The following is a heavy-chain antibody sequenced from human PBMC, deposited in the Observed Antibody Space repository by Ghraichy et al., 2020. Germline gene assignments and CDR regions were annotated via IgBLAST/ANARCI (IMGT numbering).Heavy chain of an antibody. Sequence: GSLRLSCTVSGGSISSSSYYWGWIRQPPGKGLEWIGSIYYSGSTYYNPSLESRITISADKSKNQFSLKLNSVTAADTAIYYCARRGNVMPVDAFDIWGQGTMVTVSS. J-gene: IGHJ3*02. CDR1: GGSISSSSYY. V-gene: IGHV4-39*01. CDR2: IYYSGST. D-gene: IGHD2-2*01. CDR3: ARRGNVMPVDAFDI.